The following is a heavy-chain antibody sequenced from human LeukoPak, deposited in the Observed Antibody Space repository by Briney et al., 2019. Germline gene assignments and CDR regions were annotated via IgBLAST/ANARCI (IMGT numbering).Heavy chain of an antibody. Sequence: GRSLRLSCAASGFTFSSYGMHWVRQAPGKGLEGVAVIWYDGSNKYYADSVKGRFTISRDNSKNTLYLQMSSLRAEDTAVYYCAKDRGYSYGYMDVWGKGTPVTVSS. J-gene: IGHJ6*03. V-gene: IGHV3-33*06. D-gene: IGHD5-18*01. CDR3: AKDRGYSYGYMDV. CDR2: IWYDGSNK. CDR1: GFTFSSYG.